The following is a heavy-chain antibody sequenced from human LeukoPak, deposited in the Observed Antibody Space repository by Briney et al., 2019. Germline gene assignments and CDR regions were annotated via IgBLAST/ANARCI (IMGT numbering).Heavy chain of an antibody. V-gene: IGHV4-4*07. J-gene: IGHJ6*03. CDR2: IYTSGST. D-gene: IGHD3-10*01. CDR1: GGSISSYY. Sequence: SETLSLTCTVSGGSISSYYWSWIRQPAGKGLEWIGRIYTSGSTNYNPSLKSRVTISVDTSKNQFSLKLSPVTAADTAVYYCARAKVRLYYYYYMDVWGKGTTVTVSS. CDR3: ARAKVRLYYYYYMDV.